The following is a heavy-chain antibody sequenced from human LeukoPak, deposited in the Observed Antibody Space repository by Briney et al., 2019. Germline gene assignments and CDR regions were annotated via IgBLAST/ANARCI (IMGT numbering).Heavy chain of an antibody. CDR3: AKELLTTPAKDFAG. Sequence: GGSLRLSCAASGFTFSSYGMHWVRQAPGKGLEWVAFIRYDGSNKYYADSVKGRFTISRDNSKNTLYLQMNSLRAEDTAVYYCAKELLTTPAKDFAGWGQGTLVTVSS. CDR2: IRYDGSNK. D-gene: IGHD3-22*01. V-gene: IGHV3-30*02. CDR1: GFTFSSYG. J-gene: IGHJ4*02.